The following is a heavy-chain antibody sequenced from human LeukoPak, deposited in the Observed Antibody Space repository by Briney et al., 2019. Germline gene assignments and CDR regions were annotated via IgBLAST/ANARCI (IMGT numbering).Heavy chain of an antibody. CDR2: IYSGGST. CDR1: GFTVSSNY. D-gene: IGHD2-2*02. J-gene: IGHJ4*02. V-gene: IGHV3-53*05. Sequence: PGGSLRLSCAASGFTVSSNYMSWVRQAPGKGLEWVSVIYSGGSTYYADSVKGRFTISRDNSKNTLYLQMNSLRAEDTAVYYCASIVVVPAAIMAFDYWGQGTLVTVSS. CDR3: ASIVVVPAAIMAFDY.